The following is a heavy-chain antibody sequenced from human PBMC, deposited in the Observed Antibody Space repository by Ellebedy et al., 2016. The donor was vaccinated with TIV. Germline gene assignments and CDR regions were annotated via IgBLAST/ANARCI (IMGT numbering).Heavy chain of an antibody. Sequence: GGSLRLSCAASEFTVKYNYMNWVRQAPGKGPEWVSGIYTDDSTYYVDSVKGRFTISRDNSKNTLYLQMNSLRTEDTAVYYCARATFYDVDLSGWYFDLWGRGSLVTVSS. V-gene: IGHV3-66*01. CDR3: ARATFYDVDLSGWYFDL. J-gene: IGHJ2*01. D-gene: IGHD3-10*02. CDR1: EFTVKYNY. CDR2: IYTDDST.